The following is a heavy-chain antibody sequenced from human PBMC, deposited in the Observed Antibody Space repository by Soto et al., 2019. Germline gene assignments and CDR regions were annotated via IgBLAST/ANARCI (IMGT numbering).Heavy chain of an antibody. Sequence: ASVKVSCKASGDTFTTYDINWVRQATGHGLEWMGWINPNSGNIGYAQRFQGRVTMTRDTAIRTAYMEVSSLRSDDTAVYHCARGRASGSYYLLDYWGQGTLVTVSS. J-gene: IGHJ4*02. CDR2: INPNSGNI. CDR1: GDTFTTYD. D-gene: IGHD3-10*01. CDR3: ARGRASGSYYLLDY. V-gene: IGHV1-8*01.